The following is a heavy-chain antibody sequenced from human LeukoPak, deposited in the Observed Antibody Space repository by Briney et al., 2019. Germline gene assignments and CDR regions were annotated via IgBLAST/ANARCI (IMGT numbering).Heavy chain of an antibody. CDR2: MNTNSGNT. V-gene: IGHV1-8*01. D-gene: IGHD1-26*01. CDR3: ARDWEGSFDP. CDR1: GYTFTSYD. Sequence: GASVKVSCKASGYTFTSYDINWVRQATGQGLEWMGWMNTNSGNTGYAQKFQGRATMTRNTSISTAYMELSSLISEDTAVYYCARDWEGSFDPWGQGTLVTVSS. J-gene: IGHJ5*02.